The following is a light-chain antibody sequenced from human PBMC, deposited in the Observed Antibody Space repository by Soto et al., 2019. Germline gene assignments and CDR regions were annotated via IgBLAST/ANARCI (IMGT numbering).Light chain of an antibody. CDR2: AVS. CDR1: ASDVGGYNY. Sequence: QSVLTQPASVSGSPGQSITISCTGTASDVGGYNYVSWYQQHPGKAPKLMIHAVSNRPSGISSRFSGSKSGNTASLTISGLQAEDEADYYCSSYTSSSTLVFGTGTKVTVL. CDR3: SSYTSSSTLV. V-gene: IGLV2-14*01. J-gene: IGLJ1*01.